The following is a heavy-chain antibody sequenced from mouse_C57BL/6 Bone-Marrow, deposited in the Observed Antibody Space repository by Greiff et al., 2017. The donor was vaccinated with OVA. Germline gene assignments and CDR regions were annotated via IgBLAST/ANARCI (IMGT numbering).Heavy chain of an antibody. D-gene: IGHD2-3*01. CDR1: GFSFNTYA. Sequence: EVMLVESGGGLVQPKGSLKLSCAASGFSFNTYAMNWVRQAPGKGLEWVARISSKSTNFATYYPDSLKAIFTISREDSESMLYLQMNNLKTEDTAMYYCVRDGYYAMDYWGQGTSVTVSA. J-gene: IGHJ4*01. CDR2: ISSKSTNFAT. V-gene: IGHV10-1*01. CDR3: VRDGYYAMDY.